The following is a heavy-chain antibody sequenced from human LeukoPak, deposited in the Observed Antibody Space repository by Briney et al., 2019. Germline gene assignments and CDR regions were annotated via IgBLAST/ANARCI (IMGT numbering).Heavy chain of an antibody. Sequence: SKTLSLTCTVSGGSISSYYWSWIRQPPGKGLEWIGYIYYSGSTNYNPSLKSRVTISVDTSKNQFSLKLSSVTAADTAVYYCAREGQWLPGFDYWGQGTLVTVSS. CDR1: GGSISSYY. CDR3: AREGQWLPGFDY. CDR2: IYYSGST. D-gene: IGHD6-19*01. J-gene: IGHJ4*02. V-gene: IGHV4-59*01.